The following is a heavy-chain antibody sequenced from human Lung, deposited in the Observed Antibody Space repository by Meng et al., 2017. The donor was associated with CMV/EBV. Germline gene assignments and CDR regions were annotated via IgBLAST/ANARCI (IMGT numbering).Heavy chain of an antibody. Sequence: GGFLRLXXAASGFSFSDHYMSWIRQAPGKGLEWVSYISGNGNTIYYADSVKGRFTISRDNAKNSLYPQMNSLRVEDTAVYYCAREASGSYYAFYFDYWGQGTLVTVSS. D-gene: IGHD1-26*01. J-gene: IGHJ4*02. CDR2: ISGNGNTI. V-gene: IGHV3-11*04. CDR3: AREASGSYYAFYFDY. CDR1: GFSFSDHY.